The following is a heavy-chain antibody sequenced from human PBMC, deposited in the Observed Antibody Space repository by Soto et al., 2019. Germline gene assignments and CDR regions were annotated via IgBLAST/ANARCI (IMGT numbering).Heavy chain of an antibody. V-gene: IGHV3-66*02. Sequence: GGSLRLSCAASGFTVSSNYMSWVRQAPGKGLEWVSVIYSGGSTYYADSVKGRFTISRDNSENTLYLQMNSLRTEDTALYYCARREEGASSDLLDYWGQGTLVTVSS. CDR2: IYSGGST. CDR3: ARREEGASSDLLDY. CDR1: GFTVSSNY. J-gene: IGHJ4*02.